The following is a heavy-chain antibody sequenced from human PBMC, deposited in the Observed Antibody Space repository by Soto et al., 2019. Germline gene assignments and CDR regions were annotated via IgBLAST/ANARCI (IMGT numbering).Heavy chain of an antibody. CDR3: AKRDVPHSTSNAYFYDH. Sequence: EVQLLQSGGGLVQPGGSLTLSCGVSGFPFAPSTMSWVRQAPGKGLEWVSTISVSVGSTYSADSVQGRFTVSSDISENMLFLRMTSLTADDTAVYFCAKRDVPHSTSNAYFYDHWGRGVLVTVSS. D-gene: IGHD2-21*02. V-gene: IGHV3-23*01. CDR2: ISVSVGST. CDR1: GFPFAPST. J-gene: IGHJ4*02.